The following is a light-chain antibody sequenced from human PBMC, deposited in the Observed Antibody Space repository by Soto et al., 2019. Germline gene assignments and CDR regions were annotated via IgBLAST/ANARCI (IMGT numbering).Light chain of an antibody. CDR3: SSYTRTKTLL. CDR1: RSDVGGYNY. Sequence: QSALTQPASVSGSPGQSITISCTGTRSDVGGYNYVSWYQQHSGKAPKLMIYEVTNRPSGVSNRFSGSKSGNTASLTISGLQAEDEAEYYCSSYTRTKTLLFGGGTKLTVL. J-gene: IGLJ2*01. V-gene: IGLV2-14*01. CDR2: EVT.